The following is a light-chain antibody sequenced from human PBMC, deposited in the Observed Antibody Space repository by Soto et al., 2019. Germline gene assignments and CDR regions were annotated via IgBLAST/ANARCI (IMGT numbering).Light chain of an antibody. CDR2: DVS. CDR1: QSVTKY. CDR3: HQRSNWPLT. V-gene: IGKV3-11*01. J-gene: IGKJ4*01. Sequence: EVVLTQSPATLSLSPGERVTLSCRASQSVTKYLAWYQQKPGQALRLLIYDVSKRATGIPARFSGSESETDFTLTISSLEPEDFAFYYCHQRSNWPLTFGGGTKLEIK.